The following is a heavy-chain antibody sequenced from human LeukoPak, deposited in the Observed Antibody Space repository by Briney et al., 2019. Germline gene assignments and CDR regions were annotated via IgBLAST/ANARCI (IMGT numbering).Heavy chain of an antibody. CDR2: IYYSGST. J-gene: IGHJ4*02. CDR1: GGSISSSSYY. CDR3: ASGDSSGYSTWAY. D-gene: IGHD3-22*01. Sequence: PSETLSLTCTVSGGSISSSSYYWGWIRQPPGKGLEWIGSIYYSGSTYYNPSLKSRVTISVDTSKHQFSLKLSSVTAADTAVYYCASGDSSGYSTWAYWGQGTLVTVSS. V-gene: IGHV4-39*01.